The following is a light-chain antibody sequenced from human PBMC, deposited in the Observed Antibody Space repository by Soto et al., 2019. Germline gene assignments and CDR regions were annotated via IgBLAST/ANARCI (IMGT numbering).Light chain of an antibody. CDR3: QQYNNWPLT. CDR1: QTVSRN. V-gene: IGKV3-15*01. J-gene: IGKJ4*01. CDR2: GAS. Sequence: EVVMTQSPATLSVSPGERATLSCRASQTVSRNFAWYQQKPGQAPRLLIYGASTRATGIPARFSGSGSGTDFTLTISSLQSEDFAVYYCQQYNNWPLTFGGGTKVDIK.